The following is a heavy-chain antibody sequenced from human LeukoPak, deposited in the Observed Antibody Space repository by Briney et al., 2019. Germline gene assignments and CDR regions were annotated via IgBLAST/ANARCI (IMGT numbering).Heavy chain of an antibody. CDR1: GFTFDDYA. D-gene: IGHD2-15*01. Sequence: GGSLRLSCAASGFTFDDYAMHWVRQAPGKGLEWVSSISWNSGSIGYADSVKGRFTISRDNAKNSLYLQMNSLRAEDTALYYCAKGVVVVVAATAFDYWGQGTLVTVSS. CDR2: ISWNSGSI. J-gene: IGHJ4*02. V-gene: IGHV3-9*01. CDR3: AKGVVVVVAATAFDY.